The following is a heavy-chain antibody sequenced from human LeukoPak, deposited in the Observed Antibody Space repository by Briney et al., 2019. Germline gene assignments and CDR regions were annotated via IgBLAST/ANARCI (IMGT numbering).Heavy chain of an antibody. Sequence: GGSLRLSCAASGFTFGSYSMNWVRQAPGKGLEWVSYISSSSSTIYYADSVKGRFTISRDNAKNSLYLQMNSLRDEDTAVYYCAGTTVANLDYWGQGTLVTVSS. CDR2: ISSSSSTI. D-gene: IGHD4-17*01. J-gene: IGHJ4*02. V-gene: IGHV3-48*02. CDR1: GFTFGSYS. CDR3: AGTTVANLDY.